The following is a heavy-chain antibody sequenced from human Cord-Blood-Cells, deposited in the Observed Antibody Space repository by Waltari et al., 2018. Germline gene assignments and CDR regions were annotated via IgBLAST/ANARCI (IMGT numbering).Heavy chain of an antibody. Sequence: EVQLLESGGGLVQPGGSLRLSCAASGFTFSSYAMSGVRQAPGKGLEWVAAISGSGGSTYYADSVKGRFTISRDNSKNTLYLQMNSLRAEDTAVYYCAKGAYRGSYYKVDYWGQGTLVTVSS. J-gene: IGHJ4*02. CDR3: AKGAYRGSYYKVDY. CDR1: GFTFSSYA. V-gene: IGHV3-23*01. CDR2: ISGSGGST. D-gene: IGHD3-10*01.